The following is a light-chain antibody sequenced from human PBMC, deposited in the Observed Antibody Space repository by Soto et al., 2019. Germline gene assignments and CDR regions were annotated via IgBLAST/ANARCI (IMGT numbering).Light chain of an antibody. CDR1: QXISSW. Sequence: GDRVTITCRAXQXISSWXAWYQQKXXXAPKLLXYXXXXXEXGXPSRFXGSGSGTEFTLTISSLXXXXXATYYCQQYXSYSWT. V-gene: IGKV1-5*01. CDR3: QQYXSYSWT. CDR2: XXX. J-gene: IGKJ1*01.